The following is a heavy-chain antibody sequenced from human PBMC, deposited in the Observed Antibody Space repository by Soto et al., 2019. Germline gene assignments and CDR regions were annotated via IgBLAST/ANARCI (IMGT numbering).Heavy chain of an antibody. CDR1: GFIFTSYS. V-gene: IGHV3-48*02. CDR2: IRIDSNHI. J-gene: IGHJ4*02. CDR3: ARDLSYAFDY. D-gene: IGHD1-26*01. Sequence: ESGGGLVQPGGSLRLSCAASGFIFTSYSMNWVRQAPGKGLEWLSYIRIDSNHIGYADSVRGRFTISSDIAKYSLYLQMNSLRDEDTAVYYCARDLSYAFDYWGQGTLVTVSS.